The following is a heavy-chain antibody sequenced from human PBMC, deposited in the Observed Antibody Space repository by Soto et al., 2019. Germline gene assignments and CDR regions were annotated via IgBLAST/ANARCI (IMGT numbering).Heavy chain of an antibody. J-gene: IGHJ4*02. CDR1: GGSISSYY. Sequence: SETLSLTCTVSGGSISSYYWSWIRQPPGKGLEWIGYIYYSGGTNYNPSLKSRVTISVDTSKNQFSLKLSSVTAADTAVYYCARGGDSSGYYGYFDYWGQGTLVTVSS. V-gene: IGHV4-59*01. CDR3: ARGGDSSGYYGYFDY. CDR2: IYYSGGT. D-gene: IGHD3-22*01.